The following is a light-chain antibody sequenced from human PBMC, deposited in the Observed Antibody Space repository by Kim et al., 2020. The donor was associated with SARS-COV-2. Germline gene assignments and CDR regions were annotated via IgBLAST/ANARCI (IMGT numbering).Light chain of an antibody. J-gene: IGKJ1*01. CDR2: DAS. CDR3: QQYTNAPRT. V-gene: IGKV3-20*01. Sequence: PGKRAPLSRRTSQSINNNYLAWYQHKTGQAPRLLIYDASSGATGIPDRFTGSGSGTDFTLTISRLEPEDYAAYYCQQYTNAPRTLGQGTKVEIK. CDR1: QSINNNY.